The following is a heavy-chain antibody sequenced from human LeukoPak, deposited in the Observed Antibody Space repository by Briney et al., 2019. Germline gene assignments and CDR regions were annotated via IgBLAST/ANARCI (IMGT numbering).Heavy chain of an antibody. V-gene: IGHV1-69*02. CDR3: ARSDCSSTSCYDQYYFVY. CDR1: GGTFSSYT. J-gene: IGHJ4*02. Sequence: SVKVSCKASGGTFSSYTISWVRQAPGRGLEWMGRIIPILGIANYAQKFQGRVTITADKSTSTAYMELSSLRSEDTAVYYCARSDCSSTSCYDQYYFVYWGQGTLVTVSS. CDR2: IIPILGIA. D-gene: IGHD2-2*01.